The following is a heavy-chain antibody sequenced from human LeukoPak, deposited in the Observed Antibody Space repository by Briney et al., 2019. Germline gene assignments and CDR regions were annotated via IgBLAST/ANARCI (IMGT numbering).Heavy chain of an antibody. D-gene: IGHD3-22*01. CDR2: IYSGGST. J-gene: IGHJ4*02. CDR3: ARFKYYYDSSGYYSSGGFDY. Sequence: PGGSLRLSCAASGFTVSSNYMSWVRQAPGKGLEWVSVIYSGGSTYYADSVKGRFTISRDNSKNTLYLQMNSLRAEDTAVYYCARFKYYYDSSGYYSSGGFDYWGQGTLVTVSS. V-gene: IGHV3-66*01. CDR1: GFTVSSNY.